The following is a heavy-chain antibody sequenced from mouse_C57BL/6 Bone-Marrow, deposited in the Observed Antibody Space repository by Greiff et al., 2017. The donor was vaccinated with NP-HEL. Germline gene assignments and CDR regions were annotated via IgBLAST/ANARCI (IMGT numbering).Heavy chain of an antibody. CDR1: GYTFTDYY. J-gene: IGHJ3*01. Sequence: EVQLQQSGPELVKPGASVKISCKASGYTFTDYYMNWVKQSHGKSLEWIGDINPNNGGTSYNQKFKGKATLTVDKSSSTAYMELRSLTSEDSAVYYCARNWDWEVAYWGQGTLVTVSA. D-gene: IGHD4-1*01. CDR2: INPNNGGT. V-gene: IGHV1-26*01. CDR3: ARNWDWEVAY.